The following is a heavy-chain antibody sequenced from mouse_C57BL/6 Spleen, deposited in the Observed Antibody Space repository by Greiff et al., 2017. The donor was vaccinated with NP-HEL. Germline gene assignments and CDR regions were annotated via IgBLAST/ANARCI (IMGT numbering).Heavy chain of an antibody. V-gene: IGHV1-9*01. Sequence: QVQLQQSGAELMKPGASVKLSCKATGYTFTGYWIEWVKQRPGHGLEWIGEILPGSGSTNYNEKFKGKATFTADTSSNTAYMQLSSLTTEDSAIYYCARGGGAALYGSSRYFDYWGPGTTLTVSS. CDR2: ILPGSGST. CDR1: GYTFTGYW. J-gene: IGHJ2*01. CDR3: ARGGGAALYGSSRYFDY. D-gene: IGHD1-1*01.